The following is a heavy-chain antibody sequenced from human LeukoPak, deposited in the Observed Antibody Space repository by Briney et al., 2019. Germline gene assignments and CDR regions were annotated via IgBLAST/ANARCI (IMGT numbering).Heavy chain of an antibody. CDR3: TRVVAVAGRPSWSVTGFDY. CDR1: GFTFGAYA. J-gene: IGHJ4*02. Sequence: GGSLRLSCTASGFTFGAYAMSWFRQAPGKGLEWVGFIRSKAYGGTTEYAASVKGRFTISRDDSKSIAYLQMNSLKTEDTAVYYCTRVVAVAGRPSWSVTGFDYWGQGTLVTVSS. CDR2: IRSKAYGGTT. D-gene: IGHD6-19*01. V-gene: IGHV3-49*03.